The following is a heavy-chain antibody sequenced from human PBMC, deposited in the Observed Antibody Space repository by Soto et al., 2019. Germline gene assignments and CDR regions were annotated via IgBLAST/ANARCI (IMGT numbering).Heavy chain of an antibody. J-gene: IGHJ6*02. CDR1: GYSFTSYW. V-gene: IGHV5-51*01. CDR2: IYPGDSDT. D-gene: IGHD3-3*01. CDR3: ARLGYDFWSGYYTGYYYGMDV. Sequence: GESLKISCKGSGYSFTSYWIGWVRQMPGKGLEWMGIIYPGDSDTRYSPSFQGQVTISADKSISTAYLQWSSLKASDTAMYYCARLGYDFWSGYYTGYYYGMDVWDQGTTVAVSS.